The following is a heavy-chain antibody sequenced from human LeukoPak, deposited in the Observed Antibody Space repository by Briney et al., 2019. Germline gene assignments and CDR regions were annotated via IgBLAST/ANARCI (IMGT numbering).Heavy chain of an antibody. CDR3: ARDPTIAFVRGLIPRTWFDT. V-gene: IGHV3-11*04. D-gene: IGHD3-10*01. J-gene: IGHJ5*02. CDR2: ISSSGKTI. CDR1: GFTFSDYY. Sequence: GGSLRLSCVASGFTFSDYYMSWIRQTPGKGLEWISYISSSGKTIYYTDSVKGRFTISRDNTKNSLDLQMNSLRAEDTAVYYCARDPTIAFVRGLIPRTWFDTWGRGTLVTVSS.